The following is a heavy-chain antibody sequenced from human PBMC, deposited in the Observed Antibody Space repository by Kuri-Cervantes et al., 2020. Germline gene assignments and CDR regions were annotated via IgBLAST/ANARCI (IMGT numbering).Heavy chain of an antibody. V-gene: IGHV3-48*02. CDR2: ISSSSSTI. D-gene: IGHD4-17*01. CDR3: ARGDDDYDYYYYYGMDV. Sequence: GGSLRLSCAASGSTFSSYSMNWVRQAPGKGLEWVSYISSSSSTIYYADSVKGRFTISRDNAKNSLYLQMNSLRDEDTAVYYCARGDDDYDYYYYYGMDVWGQGTTVTVSS. J-gene: IGHJ6*02. CDR1: GSTFSSYS.